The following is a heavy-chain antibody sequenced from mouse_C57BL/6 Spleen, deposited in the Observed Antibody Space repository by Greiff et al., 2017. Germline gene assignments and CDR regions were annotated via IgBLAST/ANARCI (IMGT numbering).Heavy chain of an antibody. CDR3: ATDWDYED. CDR2: IDPSDSYT. CDR1: GYTFTSYW. D-gene: IGHD4-1*01. V-gene: IGHV1-69*01. J-gene: IGHJ2*01. Sequence: QVQLQQPGAELVMPGASVKLSCKASGYTFTSYWMNWVKQRPGQGLEWIGEIDPSDSYTNYNQKFKGKSTLTVDKSSSTAYMQLSSLTSEDAAVYYGATDWDYEDWGQGATLTAST.